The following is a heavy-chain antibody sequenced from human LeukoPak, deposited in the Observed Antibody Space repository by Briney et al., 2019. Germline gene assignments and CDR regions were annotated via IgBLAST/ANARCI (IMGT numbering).Heavy chain of an antibody. CDR1: GFTFSSYW. CDR3: ASTSLSSGWYEYFQH. V-gene: IGHV3-7*03. Sequence: GGSLRLSCAASGFTFSSYWMSWVRQAPGKGLEWVANIKQDGSEKYYVDSVKGRFTISRDNSKNTLYLQMNSLRAEDTAVYYCASTSLSSGWYEYFQHWGQGTLVTVSS. D-gene: IGHD6-19*01. J-gene: IGHJ1*01. CDR2: IKQDGSEK.